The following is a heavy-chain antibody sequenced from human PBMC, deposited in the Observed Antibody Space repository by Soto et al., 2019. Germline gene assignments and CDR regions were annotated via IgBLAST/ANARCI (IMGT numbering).Heavy chain of an antibody. CDR2: SNPNSGGT. CDR3: ARDIDTYYDSWTGYSDGMHV. J-gene: IGHJ6*02. CDR1: GDTFTGDY. Sequence: ASVKVSCKASGDTFTGDYMHWVRQAPGQGLEWMGWSNPNSGGTNYGQKFQGRVTMTRDTSVRTAYMELSRLRSDEKEVYYCARDIDTYYDSWTGYSDGMHVWGQGTTVTVSS. V-gene: IGHV1-2*02. D-gene: IGHD3-3*01.